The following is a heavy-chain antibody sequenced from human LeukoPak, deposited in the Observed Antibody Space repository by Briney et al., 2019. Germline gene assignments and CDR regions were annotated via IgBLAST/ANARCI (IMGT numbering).Heavy chain of an antibody. Sequence: GGSLRLSCAASGFTFSSYAMSWVRQAPGKWLEWVSAISGSGGSTYYADSVKGRFTISRDNSKNTLYLQMNSLRAEDTAVYYCAKGHASGSYYADAFDIWGQGTMVTVSS. CDR1: GFTFSSYA. J-gene: IGHJ3*02. D-gene: IGHD1-26*01. V-gene: IGHV3-23*01. CDR2: ISGSGGST. CDR3: AKGHASGSYYADAFDI.